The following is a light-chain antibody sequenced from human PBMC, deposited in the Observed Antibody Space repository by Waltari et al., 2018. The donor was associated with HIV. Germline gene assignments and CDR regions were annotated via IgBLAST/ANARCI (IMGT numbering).Light chain of an antibody. J-gene: IGLJ3*02. Sequence: QSALTQPPSASGSLGQSVTISCTGSSSDIGAYDSVSWFQQHPRSAPKLLLYEVTRRPSTVSDRFPGSRSGSTAFLTVAGLQPDDEATYFCSSYGDSLRVLFGGGANVTVL. V-gene: IGLV2-8*01. CDR3: SSYGDSLRVL. CDR2: EVT. CDR1: SSDIGAYDS.